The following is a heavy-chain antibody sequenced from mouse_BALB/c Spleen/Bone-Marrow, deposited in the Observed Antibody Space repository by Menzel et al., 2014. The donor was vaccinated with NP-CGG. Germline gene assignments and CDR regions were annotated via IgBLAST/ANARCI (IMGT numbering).Heavy chain of an antibody. V-gene: IGHV5-17*02. CDR3: ARSGSSSGYFDY. Sequence: EVQLVESGGGLAQPGGSRKLSCAASGFTFSSFAMHWVRQAPEKGLEWVAYISSGSSTIYYADTVMGRFTISRDNPKNTLFPQMTSLRSEDTAMYYCARSGSSSGYFDYWGQGTTLTVSS. J-gene: IGHJ2*01. D-gene: IGHD1-1*01. CDR2: ISSGSSTI. CDR1: GFTFSSFA.